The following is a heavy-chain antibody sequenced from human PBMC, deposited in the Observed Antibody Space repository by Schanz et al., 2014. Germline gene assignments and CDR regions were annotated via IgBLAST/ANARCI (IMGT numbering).Heavy chain of an antibody. J-gene: IGHJ5*02. Sequence: QVHLVQSESELKNPGASVKVSCKTSGYSFSTYAMNWVRQAPGQGLEWMGWINTKTGNPTYAQGFTGRFVFSLDTSVSTTHLQITNLKADDTAVYYCANLDGVSISTFSWGPGTLVTVSS. V-gene: IGHV7-4-1*02. CDR3: ANLDGVSISTFS. CDR2: INTKTGNP. CDR1: GYSFSTYA. D-gene: IGHD3-9*01.